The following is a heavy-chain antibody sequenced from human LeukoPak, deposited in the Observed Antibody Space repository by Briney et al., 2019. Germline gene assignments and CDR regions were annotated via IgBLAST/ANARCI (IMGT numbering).Heavy chain of an antibody. D-gene: IGHD3-10*01. CDR1: GGTFSSYA. CDR2: IIPIFGTA. J-gene: IGHJ6*03. V-gene: IGHV1-69*05. Sequence: GASVKVSCKASGGTFSSYAISWVRQAPGQGLEWMGGIIPIFGTANYAQKFQGRVTMTRDMSTSTVYMELSSLRSEDTAVYYCARGDYYGSGQLYYYYYMDVWGKGTTVTVSS. CDR3: ARGDYYGSGQLYYYYYMDV.